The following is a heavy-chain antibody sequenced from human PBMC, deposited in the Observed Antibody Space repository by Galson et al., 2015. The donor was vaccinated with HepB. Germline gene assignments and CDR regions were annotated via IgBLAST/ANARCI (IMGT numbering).Heavy chain of an antibody. Sequence: SLRLSCAASGFTFSKYTMHWVRQAPGKGLEWVAVISKDGSDKYYTGSVKGRFTISRDNSKNTLYLQMNSVRTEDTAVFYCWLWTTAADYWGQGTLVTVSS. CDR2: ISKDGSDK. CDR1: GFTFSKYT. V-gene: IGHV3-30-3*01. D-gene: IGHD6-25*01. CDR3: WLWTTAADY. J-gene: IGHJ4*02.